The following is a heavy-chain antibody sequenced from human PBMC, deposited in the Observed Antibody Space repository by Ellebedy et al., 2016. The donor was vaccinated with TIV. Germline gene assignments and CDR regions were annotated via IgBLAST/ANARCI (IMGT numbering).Heavy chain of an antibody. Sequence: ASVKVSXKASGYTFTGYYMHWVRQAPGQGLEWMGWINPNSGGTNYAQKFQGRVTMTRDTSISTAYMELSRLRSDDTAVYYCARGGASWLDHYDAFDIWGQGTMVTVSS. V-gene: IGHV1-2*02. CDR2: INPNSGGT. CDR3: ARGGASWLDHYDAFDI. CDR1: GYTFTGYY. J-gene: IGHJ3*02. D-gene: IGHD3-22*01.